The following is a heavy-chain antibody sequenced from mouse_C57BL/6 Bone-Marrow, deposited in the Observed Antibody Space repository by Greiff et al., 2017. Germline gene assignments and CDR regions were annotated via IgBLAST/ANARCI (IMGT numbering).Heavy chain of an antibody. J-gene: IGHJ1*03. D-gene: IGHD2-1*01. CDR2: IDPENGDT. CDR1: GFNIKDDY. Sequence: VQLKQSGAELVRPGASVKLSCTASGFNIKDDYMHWVKQRPEQGLEWIGWIDPENGDTEYASKFQGKATITADTSSNTAYQQLSSLTSEDTAVYYCTCNYYWYFDVWGTGTTVTVSS. CDR3: TCNYYWYFDV. V-gene: IGHV14-4*01.